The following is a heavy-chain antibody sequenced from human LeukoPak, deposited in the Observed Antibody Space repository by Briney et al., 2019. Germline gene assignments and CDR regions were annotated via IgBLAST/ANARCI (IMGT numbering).Heavy chain of an antibody. D-gene: IGHD3-22*01. CDR1: GFTFSSYS. CDR3: ARDSSGG. J-gene: IGHJ4*02. CDR2: ISSSSSYI. V-gene: IGHV3-21*01. Sequence: GGSLRLSCAASGFTFSSYSMNGVRRAPGKGLEWVSSISSSSSYIYYADSVKGRFTIYRENAKNSLYLQMNSLRAEDTAVYYCARDSSGGWGQGTLVTVSS.